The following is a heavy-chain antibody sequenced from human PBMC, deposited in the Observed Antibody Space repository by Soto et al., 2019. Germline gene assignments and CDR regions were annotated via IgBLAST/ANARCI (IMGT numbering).Heavy chain of an antibody. CDR2: IYHTGTT. D-gene: IGHD3-10*01. V-gene: IGHV4-39*07. CDR1: GDSISNSRFY. CDR3: ATGRYYYGSEY. Sequence: SETLSLTCSVSGDSISNSRFYWAWIRQPPGEGLEWIGSIYHTGTTYYNPSLKSRVTISVDTSKNQFSLNLTSVTAADTAVYYCATGRYYYGSEYWGQGTLVTVSS. J-gene: IGHJ4*02.